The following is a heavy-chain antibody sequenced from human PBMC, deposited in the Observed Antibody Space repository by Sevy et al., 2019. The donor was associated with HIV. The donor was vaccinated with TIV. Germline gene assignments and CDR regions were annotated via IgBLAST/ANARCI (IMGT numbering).Heavy chain of an antibody. D-gene: IGHD2-2*01. CDR2: ISGSGGRT. V-gene: IGHV3-23*01. J-gene: IGHJ4*02. CDR1: GFTFISYA. CDR3: AKDQGYCSSTSCYSDY. Sequence: GGSLRLSCAASGFTFISYATSWVRQAPGKGLEWVSAISGSGGRTYYADSVKGRFTISRDNSKNTLYLQMNSLRAEDTAVYHCAKDQGYCSSTSCYSDYWGQGTLVTVSS.